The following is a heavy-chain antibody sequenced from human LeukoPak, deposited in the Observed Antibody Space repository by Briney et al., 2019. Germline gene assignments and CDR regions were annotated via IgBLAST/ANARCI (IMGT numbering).Heavy chain of an antibody. CDR2: ITPITGIP. D-gene: IGHD5-18*01. Sequence: GASMKVSCKASGGTFSNHAISWVRQAPGQGLEWMGRITPITGIPNYAQKFQGRVTITADRSRSEGYMGLRSLRSEDTAVYFCARDGHTDMVDALDIWGQGTMVTVSS. J-gene: IGHJ3*02. CDR1: GGTFSNHA. V-gene: IGHV1-69*04. CDR3: ARDGHTDMVDALDI.